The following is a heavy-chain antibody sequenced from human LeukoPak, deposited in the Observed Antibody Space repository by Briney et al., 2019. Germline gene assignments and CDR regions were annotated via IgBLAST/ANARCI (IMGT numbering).Heavy chain of an antibody. J-gene: IGHJ4*02. V-gene: IGHV4-59*08. Sequence: PSETLSLTCTVSGGSISSYFWSWIRQPPGKGLEWIGYITYTGSTNYNPSLKSRVTISVDTSKNQFSLKLSSVTAAGTAVYYCARGRDGYNFLNRGEYYYFDYWGQGTLVTVSS. CDR1: GGSISSYF. CDR2: ITYTGST. D-gene: IGHD5-24*01. CDR3: ARGRDGYNFLNRGEYYYFDY.